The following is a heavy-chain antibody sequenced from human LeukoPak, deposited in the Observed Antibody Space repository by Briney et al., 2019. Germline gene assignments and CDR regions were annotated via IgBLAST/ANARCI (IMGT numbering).Heavy chain of an antibody. CDR2: IDHSGTT. CDR1: GGSFNGYY. J-gene: IGHJ6*03. V-gene: IGHV4-34*01. CDR3: ATGRNGVVPAPILGVGPWYNYHYMDV. D-gene: IGHD2-2*02. Sequence: SETLSLTCVVYGGSFNGYYWSWIRQPPGKGLEWIGEIDHSGTTNYNPSLKSRVTMSVDTSKNQFSLMVSSVTAADTAVYYCATGRNGVVPAPILGVGPWYNYHYMDVWGKGTTVTVSS.